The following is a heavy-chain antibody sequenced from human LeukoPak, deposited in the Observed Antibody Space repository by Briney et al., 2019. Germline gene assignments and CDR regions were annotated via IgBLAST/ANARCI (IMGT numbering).Heavy chain of an antibody. CDR1: GYTFTGYY. Sequence: GASVKVSCKASGYTFTGYYMHWVRQAPGQGLEWMGWINPNSGGTNYAQKFQGRVTMTRDTSISTAYMELSRLRSDDTAVYYCARGCLHSSGWYRMFLDYMDVWGKGTTVTVSS. CDR3: ARGCLHSSGWYRMFLDYMDV. D-gene: IGHD6-19*01. V-gene: IGHV1-2*02. J-gene: IGHJ6*03. CDR2: INPNSGGT.